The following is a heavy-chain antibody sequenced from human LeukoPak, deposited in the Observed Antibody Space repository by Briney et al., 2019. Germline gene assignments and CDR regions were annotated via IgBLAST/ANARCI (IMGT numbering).Heavy chain of an antibody. D-gene: IGHD6-13*01. CDR2: IYHSGST. CDR3: ARVATYSRSWYRWHFFDY. Sequence: SETLSLTCAVSGGSISSGGYSWSWIRQPPGKGLEWIGYIYHSGSTYYNPSLKSRVTISVDRSKNQFSLKLSSVTAADTAVYYCARVATYSRSWYRWHFFDYWGQGTLVTVSS. J-gene: IGHJ4*02. CDR1: GGSISSGGYS. V-gene: IGHV4-30-2*01.